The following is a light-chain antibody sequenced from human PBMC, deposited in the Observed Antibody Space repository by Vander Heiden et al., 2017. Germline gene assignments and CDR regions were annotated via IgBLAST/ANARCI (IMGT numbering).Light chain of an antibody. V-gene: IGLV4-69*01. J-gene: IGLJ3*02. CDR3: PTWRTSTFWV. CDR2: LNSDGSH. Sequence: STLSSGHSSYAIAWHQQQPEKGPRYLMKLNSDGSHSKGDGIPDRFSGSSSGAESYPTISRRQGEVDADYYCPTWRTSTFWVFGGGTKLTVL. CDR1: SGHSSYA.